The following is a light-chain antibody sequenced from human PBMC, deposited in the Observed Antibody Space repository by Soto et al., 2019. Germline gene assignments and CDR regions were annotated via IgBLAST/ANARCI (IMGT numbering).Light chain of an antibody. V-gene: IGKV1-5*03. J-gene: IGKJ1*01. CDR3: QQYTTYPWT. CDR2: KAS. CDR1: QSISSW. Sequence: EIQMTQSPSTLSASVGDRVTITCRASQSISSWLAWHQQQPGKPPKLLIYKASSLESGVPSRFSGSGSETEFTLTISSLQPDDFATYYCQQYTTYPWTLGQGTKVDIK.